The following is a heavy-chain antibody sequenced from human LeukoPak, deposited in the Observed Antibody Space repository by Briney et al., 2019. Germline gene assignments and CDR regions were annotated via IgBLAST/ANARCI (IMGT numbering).Heavy chain of an antibody. V-gene: IGHV3-66*01. CDR1: GFTVSSNY. CDR2: IYSGGST. CDR3: ARGRDYGRLDN. D-gene: IGHD4-17*01. J-gene: IGHJ4*02. Sequence: GGSLRLSCAASGFTVSSNYMTWVRQAPGKGLEWVSSIYSGGSTYYAESVKGRLTISRDNSESTLYLQMNSLRAEDTAVYYCARGRDYGRLDNWGQGILVTVSS.